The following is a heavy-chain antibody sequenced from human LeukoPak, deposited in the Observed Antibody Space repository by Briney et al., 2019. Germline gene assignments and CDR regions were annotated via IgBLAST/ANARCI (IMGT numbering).Heavy chain of an antibody. CDR3: ASDQLGDLGY. J-gene: IGHJ4*02. CDR1: GYTFTGYY. Sequence: ASVKVSCKASGYTFTGYYMYWVRQAPGQGLEWMGWISPNSGDTHYAQKFQGRVTLTRDTSISTVYMDLRSLTSDDTAVYYCASDQLGDLGYWGQRPLITVSS. D-gene: IGHD3-16*01. V-gene: IGHV1-2*02. CDR2: ISPNSGDT.